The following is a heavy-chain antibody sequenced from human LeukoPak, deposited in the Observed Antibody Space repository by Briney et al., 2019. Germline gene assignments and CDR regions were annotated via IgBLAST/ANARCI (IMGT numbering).Heavy chain of an antibody. Sequence: SETLSLTGTVSGGSISSSSYYWGWIRQPPGKGLEWFGSIYYSGSTYYNPSLKSRVTISVDTSKNQFSLKLSSVTAADTAVYYCARQYCSGGSCYLDYYYYYMDVWGKGTTVTVSS. CDR3: ARQYCSGGSCYLDYYYYYMDV. V-gene: IGHV4-39*01. J-gene: IGHJ6*03. D-gene: IGHD2-15*01. CDR1: GGSISSSSYY. CDR2: IYYSGST.